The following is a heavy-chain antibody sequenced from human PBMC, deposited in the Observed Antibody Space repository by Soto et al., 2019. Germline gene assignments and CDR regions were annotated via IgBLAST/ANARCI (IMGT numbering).Heavy chain of an antibody. V-gene: IGHV4-34*01. D-gene: IGHD6-6*01. CDR3: ARAPKVSGSSQTRPDF. J-gene: IGHJ4*02. Sequence: TSETLSLTCSIYSGSFSGYYWSWIRQPPGKGLEWIGEISQSGNTNYSPSLKSRVSISIDTSKKQFSLNLASVSAADTAVYYCARAPKVSGSSQTRPDFWGQGTLVTVSS. CDR2: ISQSGNT. CDR1: SGSFSGYY.